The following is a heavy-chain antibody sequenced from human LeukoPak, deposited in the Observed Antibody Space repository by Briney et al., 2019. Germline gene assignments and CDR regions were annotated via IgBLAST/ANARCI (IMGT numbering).Heavy chain of an antibody. CDR1: GFFFSNYE. CDR3: AAAPNSKYFDY. Sequence: PGGSLRLSCVGSGFFFSNYEVNWVRQAPGKGLEWLSYTTGSGGSTHYADSVSGRFTVSRDNAKDSLYLHMNSLRVEDTAVYYCAAAPNSKYFDYWGQGNLVTVS. J-gene: IGHJ4*02. V-gene: IGHV3-48*03. CDR2: TTGSGGST. D-gene: IGHD2-8*01.